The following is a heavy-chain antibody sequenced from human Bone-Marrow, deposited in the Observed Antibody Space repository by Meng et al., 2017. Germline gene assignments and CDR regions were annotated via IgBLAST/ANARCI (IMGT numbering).Heavy chain of an antibody. J-gene: IGHJ4*02. Sequence: GESLKISCAASGFTFSSYSMNWVRQAPGKGLEWVSSISSSSSYIYYADSVKGRFTISRDNSKNTLYLQMNSLRAEDTAVYYCAKILRAAAGTFDYWGQGTLVTVSS. CDR3: AKILRAAAGTFDY. CDR2: ISSSSSYI. CDR1: GFTFSSYS. V-gene: IGHV3-21*04. D-gene: IGHD6-13*01.